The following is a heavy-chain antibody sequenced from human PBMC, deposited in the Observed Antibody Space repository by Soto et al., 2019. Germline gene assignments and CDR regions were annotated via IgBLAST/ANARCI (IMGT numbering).Heavy chain of an antibody. CDR3: ARRSPMVRGEGGYYYGMDV. J-gene: IGHJ6*02. CDR2: IIPIFGTA. Sequence: ASVKVSCKASGGTFSSYAISWVRQAPGQGLEWMGGIIPIFGTANYAQKFQGRVTITADESTSTAYMELSSLRSEDTAVYYCARRSPMVRGEGGYYYGMDVWGQGTTVTVSS. V-gene: IGHV1-69*13. CDR1: GGTFSSYA. D-gene: IGHD3-10*01.